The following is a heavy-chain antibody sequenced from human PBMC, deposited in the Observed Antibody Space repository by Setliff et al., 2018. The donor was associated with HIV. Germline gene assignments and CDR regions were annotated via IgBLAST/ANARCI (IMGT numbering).Heavy chain of an antibody. J-gene: IGHJ5*02. CDR3: ARGLWFGGSYWFDP. Sequence: SETMSLTCTVSGVSGGSISSHYWNWIRQPPGKGLEWIGYIYYTGTTKNNPSLKSRVTMSIDTSKNQFSLKLSSVTAADTAVYYCARGLWFGGSYWFDPWGQGTLVTVSS. CDR2: IYYTGTT. CDR1: GGSISSHY. V-gene: IGHV4-59*11. D-gene: IGHD3-10*01.